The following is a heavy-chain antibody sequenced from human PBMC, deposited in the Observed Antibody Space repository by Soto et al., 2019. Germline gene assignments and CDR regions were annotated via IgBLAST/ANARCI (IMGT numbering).Heavy chain of an antibody. D-gene: IGHD3-10*01. CDR3: AKLMGATLFDY. Sequence: EVQLLESGGGLVQPGGSLRLSCAASGFTFSSYAMSWVRQAPGKGLEWVSAISGSGGSTYYADSVTGRFTISRDNSKNTLYLQMKSMRAEDKAVYYCAKLMGATLFDYWGQGTLVTVSS. CDR2: ISGSGGST. CDR1: GFTFSSYA. J-gene: IGHJ4*02. V-gene: IGHV3-23*01.